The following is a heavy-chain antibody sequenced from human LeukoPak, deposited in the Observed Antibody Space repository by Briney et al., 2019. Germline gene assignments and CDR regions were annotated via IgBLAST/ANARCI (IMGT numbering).Heavy chain of an antibody. CDR2: IGTAGDT. CDR1: GFTFSSYD. J-gene: IGHJ4*02. Sequence: GGSLRLSCAASGFTFSSYDMHWVRQATGKGLEWVSAIGTAGDTYYPGSVKGRFTISRENAKNSLYLQMNSLRAGDTAVYYCARGSVVGAADYWGQGTLVTVSS. V-gene: IGHV3-13*01. D-gene: IGHD1-26*01. CDR3: ARGSVVGAADY.